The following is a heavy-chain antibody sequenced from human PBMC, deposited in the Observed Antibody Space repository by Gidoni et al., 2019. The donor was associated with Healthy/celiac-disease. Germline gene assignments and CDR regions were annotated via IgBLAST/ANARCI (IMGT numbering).Heavy chain of an antibody. Sequence: QVQLVESGGGVVQPGRSLRLSCAASGFTFSSYGMHWVRQAPGKGLEWVAVIWYDGSNKYYADSVKGRFTISRDNSKNTLYLQMNSLRAEDTAVYYCARDIVGATIGGFDYWGQGTLVTVSS. CDR2: IWYDGSNK. D-gene: IGHD1-26*01. CDR1: GFTFSSYG. CDR3: ARDIVGATIGGFDY. J-gene: IGHJ4*02. V-gene: IGHV3-33*01.